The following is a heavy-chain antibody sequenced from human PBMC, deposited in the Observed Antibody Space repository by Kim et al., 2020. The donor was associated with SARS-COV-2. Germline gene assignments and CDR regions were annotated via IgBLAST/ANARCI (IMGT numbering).Heavy chain of an antibody. CDR1: GFTFSSYA. V-gene: IGHV3-23*03. D-gene: IGHD5-18*01. J-gene: IGHJ6*02. Sequence: GGSLRLSCAASGFTFSSYAMSWVRQAPGKGLEWVSVIYSGGSSTYYADSVKGRFTISRDNSKNTLYLQMNSLRAEDTAVYYCAKDPQDTAMVDYYYYGMDAWGQGTTVTVSS. CDR2: IYSGGSST. CDR3: AKDPQDTAMVDYYYYGMDA.